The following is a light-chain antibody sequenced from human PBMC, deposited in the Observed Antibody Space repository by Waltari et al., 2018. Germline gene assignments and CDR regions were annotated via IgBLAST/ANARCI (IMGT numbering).Light chain of an antibody. CDR1: SPNTGRDS. Sequence: QSVLTQPPSASGTPGPRITISCSGSSPNTGRDSVNWYQQLPGTAPKLLVYNDNERPPGVPDRFSGSKSGTSASLAISGLQSEDEADYFCAAWDDILKGVLFGGGTRLTVL. J-gene: IGLJ2*01. CDR2: NDN. V-gene: IGLV1-44*01. CDR3: AAWDDILKGVL.